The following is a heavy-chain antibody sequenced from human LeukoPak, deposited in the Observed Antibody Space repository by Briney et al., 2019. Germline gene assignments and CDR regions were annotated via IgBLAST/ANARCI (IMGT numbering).Heavy chain of an antibody. V-gene: IGHV3-23*01. CDR2: ISGSGGST. CDR3: AKAAQRAPYYDSSGYYYFDY. Sequence: GGSLRLSCAASGFTFSSYAMSWVRQAPGKGLEWVSAISGSGGSTYCADSVKGRFTISRDNSKNTLYLQMNSLRAEDTTVYYCAKAAQRAPYYDSSGYYYFDYWGQGTLVTVSS. CDR1: GFTFSSYA. D-gene: IGHD3-22*01. J-gene: IGHJ4*02.